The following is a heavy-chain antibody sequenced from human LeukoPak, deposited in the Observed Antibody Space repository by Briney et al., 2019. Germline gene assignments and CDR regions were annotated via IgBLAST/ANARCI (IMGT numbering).Heavy chain of an antibody. CDR2: IIPVLNIT. CDR1: GGTFSSSA. J-gene: IGHJ6*02. CDR3: ARDQGLTAPPPYGLDV. Sequence: SVKVSCKTSGGTFSSSAITWVRQAPGQGLEWMGRIIPVLNITTYAQKFQGSVTITADTSTSTVYMELSSLRSEETAVYHCARDQGLTAPPPYGLDVWGQGTTVIVSS. V-gene: IGHV1-69*04. D-gene: IGHD5-18*01.